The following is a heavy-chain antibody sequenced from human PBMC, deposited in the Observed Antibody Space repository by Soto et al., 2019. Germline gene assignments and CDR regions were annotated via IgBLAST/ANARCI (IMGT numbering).Heavy chain of an antibody. J-gene: IGHJ4*02. D-gene: IGHD3-10*01. Sequence: PSETLSLTCAVSGGSISSYYWSRIRQPPGKGLEWIGYIYYSGSTNYNPSLKSRVTISVDTSKNQFSLKLSSVTAADTAVYYCARDLGAGDFDYWGQGTLVTVSS. CDR2: IYYSGST. V-gene: IGHV4-59*01. CDR3: ARDLGAGDFDY. CDR1: GGSISSYY.